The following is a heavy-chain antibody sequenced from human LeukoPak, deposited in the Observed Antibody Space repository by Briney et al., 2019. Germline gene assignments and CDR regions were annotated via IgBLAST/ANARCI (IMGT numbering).Heavy chain of an antibody. D-gene: IGHD2-21*01. CDR2: ISSSSSYI. V-gene: IGHV3-21*01. CDR3: ARDFTYDGY. CDR1: GFSFIYYN. J-gene: IGHJ4*02. Sequence: GGSLRLSCAASGFSFIYYNMKWVRQAPGKGLEWVASISSSSSYIYYADSVKGRFTISRDNARNSVYLQMNSLRAEDTAVYYCARDFTYDGYWGQGTLVTVSP.